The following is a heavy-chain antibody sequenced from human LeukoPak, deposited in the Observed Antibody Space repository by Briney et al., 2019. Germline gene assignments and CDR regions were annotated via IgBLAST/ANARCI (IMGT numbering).Heavy chain of an antibody. CDR1: GGSISSGDYY. Sequence: SQNLSLTCTVSGGSISSGDYYWSWIRQPPGKGLEWIGYIYYSRSTYYTPSLKSRVTISVDTSKNQFSLKLSSVTAADTAVYYCARESDIPMFDYWGQGTLVTVSS. J-gene: IGHJ4*02. V-gene: IGHV4-30-4*08. CDR2: IYYSRST. CDR3: ARESDIPMFDY. D-gene: IGHD2-15*01.